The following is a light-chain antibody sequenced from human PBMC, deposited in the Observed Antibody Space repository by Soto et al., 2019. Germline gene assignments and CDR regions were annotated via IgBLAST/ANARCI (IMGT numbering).Light chain of an antibody. CDR2: GAS. Sequence: EIVLTQSPGTLSLSPGERATLSCRASQSVNNNYLAWYQQKRGQAPRLYIYGASTRATGIPDRFSGSGSGTEFTLTISRLEPEDCAVYSCQQYGSTPLTFGGGTKVEIK. V-gene: IGKV3-20*01. J-gene: IGKJ4*01. CDR1: QSVNNNY. CDR3: QQYGSTPLT.